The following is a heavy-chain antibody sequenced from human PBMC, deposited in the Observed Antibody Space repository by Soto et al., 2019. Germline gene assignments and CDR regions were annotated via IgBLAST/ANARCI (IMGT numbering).Heavy chain of an antibody. V-gene: IGHV3-7*04. D-gene: IGHD5-18*01. CDR3: ATDSWGYSYGADS. Sequence: GGSLRLSCAASGSTFSNYWMTWVRQAPGKGLEWVANIKQDESEKYYVGSVKGRFTISRDNAKNSLFLQMNDLRLEDTAVYYCATDSWGYSYGADSWGQGTLVTVSS. J-gene: IGHJ5*01. CDR2: IKQDESEK. CDR1: GSTFSNYW.